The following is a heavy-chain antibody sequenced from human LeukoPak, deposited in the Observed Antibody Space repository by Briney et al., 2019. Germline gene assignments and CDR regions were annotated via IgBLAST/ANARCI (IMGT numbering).Heavy chain of an antibody. CDR1: GYSFTNYW. V-gene: IGHV5-51*01. D-gene: IGHD3-10*01. Sequence: GESLKISYETSGYSFTNYWNGWVRQMPGTGLEWVGAIYPDDSDSRYSPSFQGQVVISADRSIRTAYLQWNSLKTSDTAMYYCVRQRGSSGTINHFDPWGQGTLVTVSS. J-gene: IGHJ5*02. CDR2: IYPDDSDS. CDR3: VRQRGSSGTINHFDP.